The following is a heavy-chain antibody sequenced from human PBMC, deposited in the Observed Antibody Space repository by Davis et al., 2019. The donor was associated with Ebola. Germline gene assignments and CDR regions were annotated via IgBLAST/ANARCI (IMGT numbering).Heavy chain of an antibody. J-gene: IGHJ6*02. CDR3: AKVVGYSSGWYKDYYYGMDV. CDR1: GFSFSSYA. Sequence: GESLKISCAASGFSFSSYAMHWVRQAPGKGLEWVAIISYDGTNKYYADSVKGRFTISRDNSKNTLYLQMNSLRAEDTAVYYCAKVVGYSSGWYKDYYYGMDVWGQGTTVTVSS. CDR2: ISYDGTNK. V-gene: IGHV3-30-3*01. D-gene: IGHD6-19*01.